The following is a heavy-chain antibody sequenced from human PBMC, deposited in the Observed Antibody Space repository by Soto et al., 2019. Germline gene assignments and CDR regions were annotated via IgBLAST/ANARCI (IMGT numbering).Heavy chain of an antibody. D-gene: IGHD4-17*01. CDR1: GFTFSSYW. CDR2: IKQDGSEK. Sequence: EVQLVESGGGLVQPGGSLRLSCAASGFTFSSYWMSWVRQAPGKGLEWVANIKQDGSEKYYVDSVKGRFTTSRDNAXXXLXLQMNSLRAEDTAVYYCAREGMTPASASYYYYCMYVWGQGTTVTVSS. V-gene: IGHV3-7*01. J-gene: IGHJ6*02. CDR3: AREGMTPASASYYYYCMYV.